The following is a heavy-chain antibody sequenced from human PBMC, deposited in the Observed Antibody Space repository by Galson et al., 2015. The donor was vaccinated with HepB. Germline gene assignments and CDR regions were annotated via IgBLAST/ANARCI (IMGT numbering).Heavy chain of an antibody. Sequence: SLRLSCAASGFIFSSYGMHWARQAPGKGLEWVAVIWNDGSNRYYGDSVRGRFSISRDNSKNTLYLEMNSLRAEDTAIYYCARGGYCSRTSCYRPYFDYWGQGTLVTVSS. CDR1: GFIFSSYG. D-gene: IGHD2-2*02. CDR2: IWNDGSNR. J-gene: IGHJ4*02. CDR3: ARGGYCSRTSCYRPYFDY. V-gene: IGHV3-33*01.